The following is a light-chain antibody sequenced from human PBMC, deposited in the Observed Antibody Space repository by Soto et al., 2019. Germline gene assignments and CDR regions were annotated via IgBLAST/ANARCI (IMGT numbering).Light chain of an antibody. Sequence: RVMTQSPVTLSLSPGERVTLSCRASQAISNNLAWYQQKPGQAPRLLIFDASTRATVITARCGGSGCGTEFTLTISSLQSQDFAVYYCQQANDWPPTFGQGTRV. J-gene: IGKJ1*01. CDR2: DAS. CDR3: QQANDWPPT. V-gene: IGKV3-15*01. CDR1: QAISNN.